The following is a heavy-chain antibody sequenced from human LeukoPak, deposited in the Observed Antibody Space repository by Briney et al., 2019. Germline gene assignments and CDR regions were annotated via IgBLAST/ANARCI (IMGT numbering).Heavy chain of an antibody. Sequence: GGSLRLSCAASGFTFSSYEMNWVRQAPGKGLEWVSGIDSGSNNIHYADSVKGRFTISRDDAKNSLYLQMDSLRAEDTAVYYCARRFDHWGQGTLVTVSS. CDR3: ARRFDH. CDR2: IDSGSNNI. J-gene: IGHJ4*02. V-gene: IGHV3-48*01. CDR1: GFTFSSYE.